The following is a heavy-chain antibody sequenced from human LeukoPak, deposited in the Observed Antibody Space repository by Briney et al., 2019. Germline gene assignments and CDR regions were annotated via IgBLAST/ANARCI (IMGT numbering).Heavy chain of an antibody. J-gene: IGHJ5*02. D-gene: IGHD3-22*01. Sequence: SETLSLTCTVPGGSISSYYWSWIRQPPGRGLEWIGYIYYSGSTNYNPSLKSRVTISVDTSKNQFSLKLSSVTAADTAVYYCARLPWRYYYDNSGYYPSDWFDPWGQGTLVTVSS. V-gene: IGHV4-59*08. CDR1: GGSISSYY. CDR2: IYYSGST. CDR3: ARLPWRYYYDNSGYYPSDWFDP.